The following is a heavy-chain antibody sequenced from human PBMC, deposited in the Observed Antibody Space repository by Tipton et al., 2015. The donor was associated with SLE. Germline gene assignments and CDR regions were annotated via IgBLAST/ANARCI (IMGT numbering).Heavy chain of an antibody. V-gene: IGHV1-2*02. CDR3: ARDGSTMDWFDP. J-gene: IGHJ5*02. CDR2: INPNSGDT. D-gene: IGHD5/OR15-5a*01. Sequence: QLVQSGPKVKKPGASVKVSCKASGYTFTGYYLHWVRQAPGQGLEWMGWINPNSGDTHHARKFQGRVTMTRDRSISTASMELSRLTSDDTAVYYCARDGSTMDWFDPWGQGTLVTVSS. CDR1: GYTFTGYY.